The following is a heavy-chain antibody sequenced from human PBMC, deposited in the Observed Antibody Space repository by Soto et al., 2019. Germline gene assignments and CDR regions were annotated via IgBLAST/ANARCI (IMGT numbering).Heavy chain of an antibody. CDR2: MYYSGNP. CDR3: ARGGLSPFDY. Sequence: ETLSLTCTVSGGSISSHYWSWIRQPPGKGLEWIGYMYYSGNPEYNPSLKSRVTVSVDTSKNQLSLKLRSVTAADTAVYYCARGGLSPFDYWGQGTLVTVSS. CDR1: GGSISSHY. V-gene: IGHV4-59*11. J-gene: IGHJ4*02.